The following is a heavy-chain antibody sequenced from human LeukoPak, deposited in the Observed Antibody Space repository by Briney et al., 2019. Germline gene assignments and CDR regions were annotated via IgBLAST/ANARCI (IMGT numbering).Heavy chain of an antibody. V-gene: IGHV1-69*13. Sequence: GASVKVSCKASGGTFSSYAISWVRQAPGQGLEWMGGIIPIFGTANYAQKFQGRVTITADESTSTAYMELSSLRSEDTAVYYCARAYCSGGSCYEYYYYYYYGMDVWGKGTTVTVSS. CDR1: GGTFSSYA. CDR2: IIPIFGTA. J-gene: IGHJ6*04. CDR3: ARAYCSGGSCYEYYYYYYYGMDV. D-gene: IGHD2-15*01.